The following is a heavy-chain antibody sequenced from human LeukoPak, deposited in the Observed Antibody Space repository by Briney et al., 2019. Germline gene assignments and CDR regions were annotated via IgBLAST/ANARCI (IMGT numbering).Heavy chain of an antibody. V-gene: IGHV4-59*08. Sequence: PSETLSLTYTVSGGSISSYYWSWIRQPPGKGLEWIGYIYYSGSTNYNPSLKSRVTISVDTSKNQFSLKLSSVTAADTAVYYCASRLRWYDAFDIWGQGTMVTVSS. D-gene: IGHD4-23*01. CDR1: GGSISSYY. J-gene: IGHJ3*02. CDR2: IYYSGST. CDR3: ASRLRWYDAFDI.